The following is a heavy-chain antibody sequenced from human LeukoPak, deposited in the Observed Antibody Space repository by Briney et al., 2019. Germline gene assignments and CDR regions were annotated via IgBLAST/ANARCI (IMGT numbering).Heavy chain of an antibody. J-gene: IGHJ4*02. CDR2: IYYSGGNT. V-gene: IGHV3-23*01. D-gene: IGHD2-15*01. CDR3: AKDQGQAVVPRRFDY. Sequence: GESLKISCAASGFTFSTYAMSWVRQAPGKGLEWVSTIYYSGGNTYSADSVKGRFTISRDNAKNTLYLQMNSLRAEDTAVYYCAKDQGQAVVPRRFDYWGQGTLVTVSS. CDR1: GFTFSTYA.